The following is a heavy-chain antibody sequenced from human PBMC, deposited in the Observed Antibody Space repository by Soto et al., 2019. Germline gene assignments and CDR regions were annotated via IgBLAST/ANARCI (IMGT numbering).Heavy chain of an antibody. Sequence: QLQLQESGPGLVKPSETLSLTCTVSGGSISSSSYYWGWIRQPPGKGLEWIGSIYYSGSTYYNPSLKSRVTISVDTSKDQFSLKLSSVTAADTAVYYCARHAQRAQRGRDGYNAPFDYWGQGTLVTVSS. V-gene: IGHV4-39*01. CDR3: ARHAQRAQRGRDGYNAPFDY. CDR2: IYYSGST. J-gene: IGHJ4*02. CDR1: GGSISSSSYY. D-gene: IGHD5-12*01.